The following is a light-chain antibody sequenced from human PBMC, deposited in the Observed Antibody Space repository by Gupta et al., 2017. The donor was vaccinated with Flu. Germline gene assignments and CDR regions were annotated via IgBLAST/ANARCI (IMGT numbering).Light chain of an antibody. V-gene: IGKV3-15*01. CDR1: KSGRSN. CDR3: QQDNNWPPYT. Sequence: ATWEVAPGERATISCRASKSGRSNLAWYQQKPGQAPRLLIYGASTRATGIPARVSGSGYGTEFTLTISSRQSEDFAVYYCQQDNNWPPYTFGQGTKLEIK. J-gene: IGKJ2*01. CDR2: GAS.